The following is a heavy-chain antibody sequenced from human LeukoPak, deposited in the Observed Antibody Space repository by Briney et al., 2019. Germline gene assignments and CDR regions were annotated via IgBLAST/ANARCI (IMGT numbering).Heavy chain of an antibody. CDR1: GFTFSSYG. CDR3: AKVLSAYYEIDY. D-gene: IGHD2/OR15-2a*01. V-gene: IGHV3-23*01. CDR2: ISDSGGST. Sequence: PGGSLRLSCAASGFTFSSYGMSWVRQAPGKGLEWVSAISDSGGSTYYADSVKGRFTISRDNSKNTLYLQMNSLRAEDTALYYCAKVLSAYYEIDYWGQGTLVTVSS. J-gene: IGHJ4*02.